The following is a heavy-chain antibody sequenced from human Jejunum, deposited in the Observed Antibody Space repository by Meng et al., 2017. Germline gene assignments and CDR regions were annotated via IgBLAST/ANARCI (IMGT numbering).Heavy chain of an antibody. V-gene: IGHV4-39*07. CDR3: ARDPTYYFDTSGYLGTRPLAFDI. CDR1: GASISSSTYY. Sequence: GSLRLSCAVSGASISSSTYYWGWIRQPPGKGLEWIGSTYHSGNTYYNPSLNSRVTISLDTSKNQFSLKLTSLSAADTAVYFCARDPTYYFDTSGYLGTRPLAFDIWGQGTMVTVSS. J-gene: IGHJ3*02. D-gene: IGHD3-22*01. CDR2: TYHSGNT.